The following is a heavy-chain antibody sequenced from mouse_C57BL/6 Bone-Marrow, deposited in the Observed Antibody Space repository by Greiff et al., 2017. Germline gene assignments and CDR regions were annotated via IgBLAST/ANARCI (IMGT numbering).Heavy chain of an antibody. CDR1: GFTFSDYY. Sequence: EVMLVESEGGLVQPGSSMKLSCTASGFTFSDYYMAWVRQVPEKGLEWVANINYDGSSTYYLDSLKSRFIISRDNAKNILYLQMSSLKSEDTATYYCARARYGSSYYWYFDVWGTGTTVTVSS. CDR3: ARARYGSSYYWYFDV. J-gene: IGHJ1*03. CDR2: INYDGSST. V-gene: IGHV5-16*01. D-gene: IGHD1-1*01.